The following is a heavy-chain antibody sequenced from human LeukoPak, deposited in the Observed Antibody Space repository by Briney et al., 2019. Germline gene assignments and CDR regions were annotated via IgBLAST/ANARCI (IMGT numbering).Heavy chain of an antibody. Sequence: GGSLRLSCAVSGFTFSTYWMSWVRQAPGKGLEWVANIKPDGSEKYYVDSVKGRFTISRDNAKNSLYLQMNSLRAEDTAVYYCARLFRDVTTFDYWGQGTLVTVSS. CDR1: GFTFSTYW. V-gene: IGHV3-7*01. D-gene: IGHD1-1*01. CDR2: IKPDGSEK. CDR3: ARLFRDVTTFDY. J-gene: IGHJ4*02.